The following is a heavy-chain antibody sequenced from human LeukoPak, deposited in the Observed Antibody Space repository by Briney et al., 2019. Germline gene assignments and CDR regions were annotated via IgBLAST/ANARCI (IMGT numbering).Heavy chain of an antibody. CDR1: GYTFTGYY. J-gene: IGHJ4*02. CDR2: INPNSGGT. CDR3: ARAAAGTKFDY. Sequence: GASVKVSCKASGYTFTGYYMHWVRQAPGQGLEWMGRINPNSGGTNYAQKFQGRVTMTRDTSISIAYMELSRLGSDDTAVYYCARAAAGTKFDYWGQGTLVTVSS. V-gene: IGHV1-2*06. D-gene: IGHD6-13*01.